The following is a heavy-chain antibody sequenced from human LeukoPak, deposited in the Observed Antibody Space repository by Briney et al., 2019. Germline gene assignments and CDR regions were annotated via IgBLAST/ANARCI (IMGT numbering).Heavy chain of an antibody. D-gene: IGHD5-12*01. V-gene: IGHV4-61*08. CDR3: AKRVGNSGHGFDY. CDR2: IYYTGNT. Sequence: PSETLSLTCTVSGGSISSGDYYWSWIRQPPGKGLEWIGYIYYTGNTDYNPSLKSRVTISVDTSRNQFSLRLTSVTAADTAVYYCAKRVGNSGHGFDYWGQGTLVTVSS. CDR1: GGSISSGDYY. J-gene: IGHJ4*02.